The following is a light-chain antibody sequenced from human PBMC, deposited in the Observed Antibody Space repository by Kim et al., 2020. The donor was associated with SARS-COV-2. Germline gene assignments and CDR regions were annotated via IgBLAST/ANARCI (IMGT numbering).Light chain of an antibody. CDR1: KLGDKY. Sequence: AGQTASITCSGYKLGDKYVSWYQQKPGQSPVVVIYQDHQRPSGIPERFSGSNSGNTATLTISGTQAMDEADYYCQAWDSSTHNYVFGAGTKVTVL. CDR3: QAWDSSTHNYV. J-gene: IGLJ1*01. CDR2: QDH. V-gene: IGLV3-1*01.